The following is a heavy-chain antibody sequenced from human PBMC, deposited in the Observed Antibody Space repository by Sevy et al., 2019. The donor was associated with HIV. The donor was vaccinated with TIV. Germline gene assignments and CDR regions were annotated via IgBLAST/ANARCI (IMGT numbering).Heavy chain of an antibody. CDR3: AHETFGRFES. J-gene: IGHJ4*02. Sequence: GGSLRLSCAASGFTFSANWMNWVRQAPEKGLEWVANIKADGSDKDYVDSVEGRFTISRDNAKNLLFLQMNSLRVEDTAVYYCAHETFGRFESWGQGTLVTVSS. D-gene: IGHD3-16*01. V-gene: IGHV3-7*01. CDR1: GFTFSANW. CDR2: IKADGSDK.